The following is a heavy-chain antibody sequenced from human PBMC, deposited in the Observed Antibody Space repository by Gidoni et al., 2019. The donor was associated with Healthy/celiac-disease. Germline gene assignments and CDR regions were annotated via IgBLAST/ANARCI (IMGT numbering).Heavy chain of an antibody. J-gene: IGHJ4*02. D-gene: IGHD6-6*01. Sequence: QVQLVQSGAEVKKPGSAVKVSCKASGGTFRSYAISWVRQAPGQGLEWMGRIIPILGIANYEQKFQGRVTITADKSTSTAYMELSSLRSEDTAVYYCAIGGEQLVLDYWGQGTLVIVSS. CDR1: GGTFRSYA. CDR3: AIGGEQLVLDY. V-gene: IGHV1-69*04. CDR2: IIPILGIA.